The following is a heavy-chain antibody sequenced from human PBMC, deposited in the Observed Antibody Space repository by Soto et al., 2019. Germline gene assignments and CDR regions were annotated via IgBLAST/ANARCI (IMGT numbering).Heavy chain of an antibody. CDR3: ARDPTATRHGMDV. J-gene: IGHJ6*02. CDR2: IYSGGST. CDR1: GFTVSSNY. D-gene: IGHD1-26*01. V-gene: IGHV3-53*02. Sequence: EVQLVETGGGLIQPGGSLRLSCAASGFTVSSNYMSWVRQAPGKGLEVVSVIYSGGSTYYADSVRGRFTISRDNSKNTLYLQMKSLRAEDTAVYYCARDPTATRHGMDVWGQGTTVNVSS.